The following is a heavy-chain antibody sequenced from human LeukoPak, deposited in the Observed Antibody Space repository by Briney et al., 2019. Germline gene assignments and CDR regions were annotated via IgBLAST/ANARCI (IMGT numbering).Heavy chain of an antibody. Sequence: ASVKVSCKASGYTFTSYGISWVRQAPGQGLEWMGWISAYNGNTNYAQKLRGRVTMTTDTSTSTAYMELRSLRSDDTAVYYCARGDCSGGSCYSVGYWGQGTLVTVSS. CDR2: ISAYNGNT. CDR3: ARGDCSGGSCYSVGY. CDR1: GYTFTSYG. V-gene: IGHV1-18*01. J-gene: IGHJ4*02. D-gene: IGHD2-15*01.